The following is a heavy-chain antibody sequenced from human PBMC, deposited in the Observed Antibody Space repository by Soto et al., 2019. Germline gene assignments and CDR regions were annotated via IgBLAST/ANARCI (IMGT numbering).Heavy chain of an antibody. CDR1: GFTFSSYA. CDR3: ARDRVYYYDSSGYLHY. CDR2: ISYDGYNK. D-gene: IGHD3-22*01. J-gene: IGHJ4*02. V-gene: IGHV3-30-3*01. Sequence: GGSLRLSCAASGFTFSSYAMHWVRQAPGKGLEWVAIISYDGYNKDYADSVKGRFTISRDNSKNTLYLQMNSLRAEDTAVYYCARDRVYYYDSSGYLHYWGQGTLVTVSS.